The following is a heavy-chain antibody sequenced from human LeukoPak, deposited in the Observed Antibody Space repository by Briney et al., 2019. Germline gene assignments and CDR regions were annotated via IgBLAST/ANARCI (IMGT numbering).Heavy chain of an antibody. CDR1: GYTFTDYY. CDR3: ARGHDDSSVSV. CDR2: VDPEDGET. Sequence: ASVKISCKVSGYTFTDYYMHWVQQAPGKGLEWMGLVDPEDGETIYAEKFQGRVTITADTSTDTAYMELSSLRSEDTAVYYCARGHDDSSVSVWGQGTLVTVSS. V-gene: IGHV1-69-2*01. J-gene: IGHJ4*02. D-gene: IGHD3-22*01.